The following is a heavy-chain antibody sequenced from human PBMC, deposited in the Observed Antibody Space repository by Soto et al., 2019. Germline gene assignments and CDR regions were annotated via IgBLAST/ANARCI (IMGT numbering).Heavy chain of an antibody. J-gene: IGHJ6*02. CDR1: GFTFSSYG. Sequence: GGSLRLSCAASGFTFSSYGMHWVRQAPGKGLEWVAVISYDGSNKYYADSVKGRFTIPRDNSKNTLYLQMNSLRAEDTAVYYCAKAQWAVAGTAMADYYYYYGMDVWGQGTTVTSP. CDR3: AKAQWAVAGTAMADYYYYYGMDV. D-gene: IGHD6-19*01. CDR2: ISYDGSNK. V-gene: IGHV3-30*18.